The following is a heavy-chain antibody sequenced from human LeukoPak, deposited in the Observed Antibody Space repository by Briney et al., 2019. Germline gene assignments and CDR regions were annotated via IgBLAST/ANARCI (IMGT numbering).Heavy chain of an antibody. D-gene: IGHD3-10*01. CDR1: GFTFSSHS. J-gene: IGHJ4*02. Sequence: GWSLRLSCAAAGFTFSSHSMNWVRQAPGKGLEWASSIDSSSGYTYYADSVKGRFTISRDNAKNSLFLQMNSLRAEDTAVYYCAPCGGLDYWGQGTLVTVSS. CDR3: APCGGLDY. V-gene: IGHV3-21*01. CDR2: IDSSSGYT.